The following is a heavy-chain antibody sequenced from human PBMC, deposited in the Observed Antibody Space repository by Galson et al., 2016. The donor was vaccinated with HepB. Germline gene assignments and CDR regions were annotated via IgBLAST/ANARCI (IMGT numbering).Heavy chain of an antibody. CDR1: GFTFSRFG. J-gene: IGHJ5*02. V-gene: IGHV3-21*01. Sequence: SLRLSCAASGFTFSRFGMNWVRQSPGKGLEWVSSLGHSGGSIYYADSVKGRFTISRDNAKNSLYLHVTSLRAEDTAMYYCARDPSASDYFLGWFDPWGQGTLVTVSS. CDR3: ARDPSASDYFLGWFDP. CDR2: LGHSGGSI. D-gene: IGHD6-6*01.